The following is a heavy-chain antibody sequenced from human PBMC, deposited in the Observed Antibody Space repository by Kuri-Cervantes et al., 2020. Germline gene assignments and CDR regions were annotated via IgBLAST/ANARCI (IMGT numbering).Heavy chain of an antibody. D-gene: IGHD4-23*01. V-gene: IGHV3-7*01. J-gene: IGHJ4*02. Sequence: GESLKISCAASGFTFGTHSIHWVRQTPGKGLEWVANIKQDGSEKYYVDSVKGRFTISRDNAKNSLYLQMNSLRAEDTAVYYCAREGNYGGLFDYWGQGTLVTVSS. CDR1: GFTFGTHS. CDR3: AREGNYGGLFDY. CDR2: IKQDGSEK.